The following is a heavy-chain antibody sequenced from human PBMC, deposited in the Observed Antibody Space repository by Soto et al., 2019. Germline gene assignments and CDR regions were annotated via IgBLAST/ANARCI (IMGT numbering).Heavy chain of an antibody. D-gene: IGHD3-3*01. CDR2: ISSSSSTI. Sequence: PGGSLRLSCAASGFTFSSYSMNWVRQAPGKGLEWVSYISSSSSTIYYADSVKGRFTISRDNAKNSLYLQMNSLRDEDTAVYYCARDKLRFLEWSYYFDYWGQGILVTVSS. CDR3: ARDKLRFLEWSYYFDY. V-gene: IGHV3-48*02. J-gene: IGHJ4*02. CDR1: GFTFSSYS.